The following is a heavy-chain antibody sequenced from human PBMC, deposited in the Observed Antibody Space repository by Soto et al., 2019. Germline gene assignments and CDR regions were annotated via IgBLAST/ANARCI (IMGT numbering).Heavy chain of an antibody. CDR3: AKDPANVEIHGAVDY. V-gene: IGHV3-30*18. D-gene: IGHD4-17*01. CDR2: ISYDGYNK. Sequence: QVQLVESGGGVVQPGRSLRLSCAASGFTFSNYGMHWVRQAPVKGLEWAALISYDGYNKYYADSVKGRLTISRDSSKSTLYLQMDSLKAEDTAVYYCAKDPANVEIHGAVDYWGQGTLVTVSS. CDR1: GFTFSNYG. J-gene: IGHJ4*02.